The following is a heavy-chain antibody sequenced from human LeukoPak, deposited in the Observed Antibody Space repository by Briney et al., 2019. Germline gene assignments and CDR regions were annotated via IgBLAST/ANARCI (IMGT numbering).Heavy chain of an antibody. D-gene: IGHD2-15*01. CDR2: ISYDGSNK. Sequence: GGSLRLSCAASGFTFSSYGMHWVRQAPGKGLEWVAVISYDGSNKYYADSVKGRFTISRDNSKNTLYLQMNSLRAEDTAVYYCAKEGFGGGGFYYFDYRGQGTLVTVSS. CDR1: GFTFSSYG. V-gene: IGHV3-30*18. CDR3: AKEGFGGGGFYYFDY. J-gene: IGHJ4*02.